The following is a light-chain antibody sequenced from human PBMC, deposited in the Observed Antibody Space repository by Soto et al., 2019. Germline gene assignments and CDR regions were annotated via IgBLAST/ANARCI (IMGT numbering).Light chain of an antibody. Sequence: QSALTQPASVSGSPGQSITISCTGTSSDVGSYNLVSWYQQHPGKAPKLMIYEVSKRPSGVPDRFSGSKFGNTASLTVSGLQAEDEADYYCTSYAGTYSFFYVFGTGTKVTVL. CDR1: SSDVGSYNL. J-gene: IGLJ1*01. CDR2: EVS. CDR3: TSYAGTYSFFYV. V-gene: IGLV2-14*02.